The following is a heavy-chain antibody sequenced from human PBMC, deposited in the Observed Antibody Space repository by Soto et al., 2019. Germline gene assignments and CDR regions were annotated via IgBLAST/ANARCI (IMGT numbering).Heavy chain of an antibody. V-gene: IGHV4-59*08. J-gene: IGHJ4*02. CDR3: ARQERFLEWFFDY. CDR1: GGSISSYY. D-gene: IGHD3-3*01. Sequence: SETLSLTCTVSGGSISSYYWSWIRQPPGKGLEWIGYIYYSGSTNYNPSLKSRVTISVDTSKNQFSLKLSSVTAADTAVYYCARQERFLEWFFDYWGQGTLVTVSS. CDR2: IYYSGST.